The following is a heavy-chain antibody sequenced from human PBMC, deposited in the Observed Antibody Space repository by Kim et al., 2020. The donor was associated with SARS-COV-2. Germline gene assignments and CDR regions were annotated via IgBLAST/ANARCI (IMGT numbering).Heavy chain of an antibody. CDR2: ISYDGSNK. J-gene: IGHJ4*03. V-gene: IGHV3-30*03. CDR3: ARVPPDGSGWIAFDY. Sequence: GGSLRLSCAASGFTFSSYDMHWVRQAPGKGLEWVAVISYDGSNKYYADSVKGRFTISRDNSKNTLYLQMNSLRAEDTAVYYCARVPPDGSGWIAFDYWGQGTMVTVSS. D-gene: IGHD6-19*01. CDR1: GFTFSSYD.